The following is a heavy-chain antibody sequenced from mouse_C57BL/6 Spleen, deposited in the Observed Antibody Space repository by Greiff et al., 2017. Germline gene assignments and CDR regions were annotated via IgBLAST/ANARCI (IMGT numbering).Heavy chain of an antibody. V-gene: IGHV1-26*01. CDR2: INPNNGGT. CDR3: APYYYGSTSGY. Sequence: EVQLQQSGPELVKPGASVKISCKASGYTFTDYYMNWVKQSHGKSLEWIGDINPNNGGTSYNQKFKGKATLTVDKSSSTAYMELRSLTSEDSAVYYCAPYYYGSTSGYWGQGTTLTVSS. CDR1: GYTFTDYY. D-gene: IGHD1-1*01. J-gene: IGHJ2*01.